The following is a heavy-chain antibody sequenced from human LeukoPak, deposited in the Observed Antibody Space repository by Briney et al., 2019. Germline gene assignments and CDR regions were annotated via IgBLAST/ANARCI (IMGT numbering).Heavy chain of an antibody. CDR3: AKDGYSSGWYGSARDAFDI. D-gene: IGHD6-19*01. J-gene: IGHJ3*02. CDR1: GFTFSSYA. CDR2: ISYDGSNK. V-gene: IGHV3-30*04. Sequence: GGSLRLSCAASGFTFSSYAMHWVRQAPGKGLEWVAVISYDGSNKYYADSVKGRFTISRDNSKNTLYLQMNSLRAEDTAVYYCAKDGYSSGWYGSARDAFDIWGQGTMVTVSS.